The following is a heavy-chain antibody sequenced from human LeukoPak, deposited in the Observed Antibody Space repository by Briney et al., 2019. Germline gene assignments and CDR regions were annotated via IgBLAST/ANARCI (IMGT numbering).Heavy chain of an antibody. CDR2: INHSGST. D-gene: IGHD3-10*01. CDR3: ARGRYYGSGSYYDY. V-gene: IGHV4-34*01. Sequence: SETLSLTCAAYGGSFSGYYWSWIRQPPGKGLEWIGEINHSGSTYYNPSLKSRVTISVDTSKNQFSLKLSSVTAADTAVYYCARGRYYGSGSYYDYWGQGTLVTVSS. J-gene: IGHJ4*02. CDR1: GGSFSGYY.